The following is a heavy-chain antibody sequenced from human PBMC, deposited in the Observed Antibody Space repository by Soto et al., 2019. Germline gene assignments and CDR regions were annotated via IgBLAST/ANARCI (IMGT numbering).Heavy chain of an antibody. J-gene: IGHJ4*02. Sequence: GGSLRHSYAASGFNFSSYGVHWVRQAPGKGLEWVAVISYDGSNKYYADSVKGRFTISRDNSKNTLYLQMNSLRAEDTAVYYCAKGLGTFIAAPFDYWGQGTLVTVSS. D-gene: IGHD6-6*01. CDR3: AKGLGTFIAAPFDY. V-gene: IGHV3-30*18. CDR2: ISYDGSNK. CDR1: GFNFSSYG.